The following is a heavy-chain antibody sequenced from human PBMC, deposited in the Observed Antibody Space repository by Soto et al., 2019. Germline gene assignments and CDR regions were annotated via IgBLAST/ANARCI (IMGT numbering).Heavy chain of an antibody. Sequence: SVKVSCTASGYTFTSYGISWVRQAPGQGLEWMGWISAYNGNTNYAQKLQGRVTMTTDTSTGTAYMELRSLRSDDTAVYYCARDYGGNPRRCDYWGQGTLVIVSA. J-gene: IGHJ4*02. CDR1: GYTFTSYG. V-gene: IGHV1-18*01. D-gene: IGHD4-17*01. CDR2: ISAYNGNT. CDR3: ARDYGGNPRRCDY.